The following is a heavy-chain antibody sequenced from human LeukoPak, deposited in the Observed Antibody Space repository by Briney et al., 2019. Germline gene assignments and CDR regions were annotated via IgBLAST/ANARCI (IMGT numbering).Heavy chain of an antibody. Sequence: GGSLRLSCAASGFTFSSYAMSWVRQAPGKGLEWVSAISGSGGSTYYADSVKGRFTISRDNSKNTLYLQMNSLRAEDTAVYYCAKVKEYSSSPGDFDHWGQGTLVTVSS. V-gene: IGHV3-23*01. D-gene: IGHD6-13*01. CDR1: GFTFSSYA. CDR3: AKVKEYSSSPGDFDH. CDR2: ISGSGGST. J-gene: IGHJ4*02.